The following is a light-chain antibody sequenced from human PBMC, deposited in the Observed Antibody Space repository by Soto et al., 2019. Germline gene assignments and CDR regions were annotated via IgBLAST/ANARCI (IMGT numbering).Light chain of an antibody. Sequence: EIMMTQSPATLSVSPGERATLSCRASQCVSSKLAWYQQKPGQGPRLLIYNASTRANGIAARFSGSGSGTDFTLTIISLQSEDFAVYFCQQYNNWPPITFGGGTKVEIK. V-gene: IGKV3-15*01. J-gene: IGKJ4*01. CDR2: NAS. CDR3: QQYNNWPPIT. CDR1: QCVSSK.